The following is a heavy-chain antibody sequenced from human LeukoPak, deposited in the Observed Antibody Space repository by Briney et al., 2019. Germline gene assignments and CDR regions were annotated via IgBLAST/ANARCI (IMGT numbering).Heavy chain of an antibody. CDR2: IYHSGST. D-gene: IGHD3-9*01. V-gene: IGHV4-38-2*02. CDR3: ARDPTYDMLTGYYDY. CDR1: GYSISSGYY. J-gene: IGHJ4*02. Sequence: SETLSLTCTVSGYSISSGYYWGWIRQPPGKGLEWTGSIYHSGSTYYNSSLTSRVTLSVDTSKTQFSLKLSSVTAADTAVYYCARDPTYDMLTGYYDYWGQGTLVTVSS.